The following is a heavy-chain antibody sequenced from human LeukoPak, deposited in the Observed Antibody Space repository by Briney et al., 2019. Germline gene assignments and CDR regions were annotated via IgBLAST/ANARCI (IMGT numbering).Heavy chain of an antibody. CDR1: GFTFSGSA. D-gene: IGHD3-10*01. Sequence: PGGSLRLSCAASGFTFSGSAMHWVRQASGKGLEWVGRIRSKADSYATAYAASVKGRFTISRDDSKNTAYLQMNSLKTEDTAVYYCTRPNSSLLWFGSDAFDIWGQGTMVTVSS. CDR2: IRSKADSYAT. V-gene: IGHV3-73*01. CDR3: TRPNSSLLWFGSDAFDI. J-gene: IGHJ3*02.